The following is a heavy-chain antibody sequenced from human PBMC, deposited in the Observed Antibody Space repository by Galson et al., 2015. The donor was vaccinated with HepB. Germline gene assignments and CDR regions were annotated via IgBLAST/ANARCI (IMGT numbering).Heavy chain of an antibody. CDR3: ARTAGQQLVPSFDY. D-gene: IGHD6-13*01. CDR2: INHSGST. J-gene: IGHJ4*02. CDR1: GGSFSGYY. V-gene: IGHV4-34*01. Sequence: SETLSLTCAVYGGSFSGYYWSWIRQPPGKGLEWIGEINHSGSTNYNPSLKSRVTISVDTPKNQFSLNLSSVTAADTAVYYCARTAGQQLVPSFDYWGQGTLVTVSS.